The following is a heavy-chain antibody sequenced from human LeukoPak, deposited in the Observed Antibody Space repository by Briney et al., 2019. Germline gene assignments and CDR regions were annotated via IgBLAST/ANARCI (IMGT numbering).Heavy chain of an antibody. Sequence: ASVKVSCKASGYTFTGYYMHWVRQAPGQGLEWMGWINPNSGGTNFAQKFQGRVTMTRDTSIGTAYMELSRLRSDDTAVYYCARDDPYSSPGLWWGQGTLVTVSS. V-gene: IGHV1-2*02. D-gene: IGHD4-11*01. CDR1: GYTFTGYY. J-gene: IGHJ4*02. CDR3: ARDDPYSSPGLW. CDR2: INPNSGGT.